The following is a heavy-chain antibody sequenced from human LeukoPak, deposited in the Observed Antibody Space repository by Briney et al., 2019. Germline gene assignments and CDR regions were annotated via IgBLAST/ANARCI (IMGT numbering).Heavy chain of an antibody. D-gene: IGHD1-26*01. CDR2: ISSSSSYI. CDR1: GFTFSSYS. J-gene: IGHJ4*02. Sequence: GGSLRLSCAASGFTFSSYSMNWVRQAPGKGLEWVSSISSSSSYIYYADSVKGRFTISRDNSKNTLYLQMNSLRAEDTAVYYCAKRRSGSYYDYYFDYWGQGTLVTVSS. V-gene: IGHV3-21*01. CDR3: AKRRSGSYYDYYFDY.